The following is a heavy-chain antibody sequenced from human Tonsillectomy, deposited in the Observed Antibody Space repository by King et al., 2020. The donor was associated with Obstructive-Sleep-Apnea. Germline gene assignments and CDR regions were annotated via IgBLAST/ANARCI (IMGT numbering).Heavy chain of an antibody. CDR3: ARDLGGYDILTGPEINWFDP. Sequence: QLVQSGAEVKKPGASVKVSCKASGYTFTSYGISWVRQAPGQGLEWMGWISAYNGNTNYAQKLQGRVTMTTDTSTSTAYMELRSLRSDDTAVYYCARDLGGYDILTGPEINWFDPWGQGTLVTVSS. CDR2: ISAYNGNT. CDR1: GYTFTSYG. V-gene: IGHV1-18*04. J-gene: IGHJ5*02. D-gene: IGHD3-9*01.